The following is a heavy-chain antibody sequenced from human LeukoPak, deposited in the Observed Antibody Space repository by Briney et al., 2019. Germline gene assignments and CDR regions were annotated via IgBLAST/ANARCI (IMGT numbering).Heavy chain of an antibody. CDR1: GFTFSSYG. Sequence: GRSLRLSCAASGFTFSSYGMHWVRQAPGKGLEWVAVISYDGSNKYYADSVKGRFTISRDNSKNTLYLQMNSLRAEDTAVYYCAKDRGSLSIDYWGQGTLVTVSS. D-gene: IGHD3-10*01. V-gene: IGHV3-30*18. J-gene: IGHJ4*02. CDR3: AKDRGSLSIDY. CDR2: ISYDGSNK.